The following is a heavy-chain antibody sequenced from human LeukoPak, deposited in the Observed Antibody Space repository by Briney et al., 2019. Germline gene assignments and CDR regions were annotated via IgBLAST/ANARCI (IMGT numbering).Heavy chain of an antibody. CDR2: ISRGSHTI. D-gene: IGHD1-1*01. Sequence: GGSLRLSCAASGFSFSGYSMNWVRQPPGQGLEWISYISRGSHTIYYADSVRGRFTISRDDAKNSLYLQMNSLGAEDTGIYYCSRGTTSGYWGQGTLVTVSS. J-gene: IGHJ4*02. V-gene: IGHV3-48*04. CDR3: SRGTTSGY. CDR1: GFSFSGYS.